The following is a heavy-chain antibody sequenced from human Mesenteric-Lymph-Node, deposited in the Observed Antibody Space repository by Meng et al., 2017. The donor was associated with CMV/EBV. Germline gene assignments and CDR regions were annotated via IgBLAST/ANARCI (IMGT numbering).Heavy chain of an antibody. D-gene: IGHD4-11*01. CDR1: SITLSRSW. J-gene: IGHJ5*02. V-gene: IGHV3-7*01. Sequence: GESLKISCRGSSITLSRSWMSWVRQAPGKGLEWVANIKEDGSETYYVDSVKGRFTISRDNAENSLYLQMNSLRAEDMAVYYCGREGFSYSDSEGVVYYVDLWGHGTLVTVSS. CDR3: GREGFSYSDSEGVVYYVDL. CDR2: IKEDGSET.